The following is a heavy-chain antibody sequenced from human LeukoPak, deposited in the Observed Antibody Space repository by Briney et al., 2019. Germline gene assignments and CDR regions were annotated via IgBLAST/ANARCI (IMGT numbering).Heavy chain of an antibody. CDR1: GFTFSSYG. V-gene: IGHV3-23*01. J-gene: IGHJ4*02. CDR2: LSGSGGRT. D-gene: IGHD1-26*01. CDR3: AKDRVGAILYFDS. Sequence: GGSLRLSCAASGFTFSSYGMSWVRQAPGKGLEWVSALSGSGGRTYYADSVKGRFTISRDNSKNTLYLQMNSLRAEDTAVYYCAKDRVGAILYFDSWGQGTLVTVSS.